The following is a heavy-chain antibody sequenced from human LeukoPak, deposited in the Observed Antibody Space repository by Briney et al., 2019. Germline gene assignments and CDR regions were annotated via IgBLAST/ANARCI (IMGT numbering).Heavy chain of an antibody. CDR3: ARGADSSPVEAYNWFGP. CDR2: ISGSGGST. Sequence: GSLRLSCVASGFSFTTHAMGWVRQAPGKGLEWVSHISGSGGSTKYSGSVKGRLTISRDNAKNSLYLQMNSLRAEDTAVYYCARGADSSPVEAYNWFGPWGQGTLVTVSS. V-gene: IGHV3-23*01. CDR1: GFSFTTHA. D-gene: IGHD5-18*01. J-gene: IGHJ5*02.